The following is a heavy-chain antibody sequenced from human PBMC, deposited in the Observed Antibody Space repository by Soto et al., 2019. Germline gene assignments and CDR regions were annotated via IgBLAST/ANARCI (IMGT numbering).Heavy chain of an antibody. CDR2: ISAYNGNT. CDR1: GYTFTSYG. Sequence: GASVKVSCKASGYTFTSYGIIWVRQAPVQGLEWMGWISAYNGNTNYAQKLQGRVTMTTDTSTSTAYMELRSLRSDDTAVYYCARDGLAAAGLNYYYSGMDVWGQGTTVTVS. J-gene: IGHJ6*02. D-gene: IGHD6-13*01. V-gene: IGHV1-18*01. CDR3: ARDGLAAAGLNYYYSGMDV.